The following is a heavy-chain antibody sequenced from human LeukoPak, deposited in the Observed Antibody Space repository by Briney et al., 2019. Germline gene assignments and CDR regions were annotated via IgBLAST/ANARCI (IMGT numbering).Heavy chain of an antibody. D-gene: IGHD1/OR15-1a*01. CDR2: FDPEDGET. J-gene: IGHJ4*02. CDR1: GYTLTELS. V-gene: IGHV1-24*01. Sequence: ASVKVSCKVSGYTLTELSMHWVRQAPGKGLEWMGGFDPEDGETIYAQKFQGRVTMTEDTSTDTAYMELSSLRSEDTAVYYCAWIRYNWKNYDLGPDYWGQGTLVTVSS. CDR3: AWIRYNWKNYDLGPDY.